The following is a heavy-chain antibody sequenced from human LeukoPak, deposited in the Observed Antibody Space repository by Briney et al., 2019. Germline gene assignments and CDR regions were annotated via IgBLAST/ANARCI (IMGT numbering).Heavy chain of an antibody. CDR3: ARSHAVVVITTTPVDY. D-gene: IGHD3-22*01. V-gene: IGHV3-30*04. J-gene: IGHJ4*02. CDR1: GFPFSSYA. CDR2: ISYDGSNK. Sequence: GALRLSFAASGFPFSSYAMHWVRQAPGKGLEWVAVISYDGSNKYYADSVKGRFTISRDNSKNTLYLQMNSLRAEDTAVYYCARSHAVVVITTTPVDYWGQGTLVTVSS.